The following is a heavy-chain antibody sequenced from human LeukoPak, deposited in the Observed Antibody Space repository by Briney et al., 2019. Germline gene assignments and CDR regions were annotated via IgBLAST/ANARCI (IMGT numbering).Heavy chain of an antibody. Sequence: GGSLRLSCAASGFTFSVAAMAWVRQAPGKGLEWVSLIGASGESTYYADSVKGRFTISRDNSKNALYLQINSLRAEDTAVYYCAKDHAGATPGFYFDYWGQGTLVTISS. CDR1: GFTFSVAA. CDR2: IGASGEST. D-gene: IGHD1-26*01. J-gene: IGHJ4*02. CDR3: AKDHAGATPGFYFDY. V-gene: IGHV3-23*01.